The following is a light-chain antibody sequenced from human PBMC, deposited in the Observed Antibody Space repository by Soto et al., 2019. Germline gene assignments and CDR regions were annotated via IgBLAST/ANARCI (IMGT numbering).Light chain of an antibody. CDR3: QSFDSSLSGWV. J-gene: IGLJ2*01. V-gene: IGLV1-40*01. CDR2: GNS. Sequence: QSVLTQPPSVCGAPGQRVTISCTGSSSNIGAGYDVHWYQQLPGTAPKLLIYGNSNRPSGVPDRISGSKSGTSASLAISGLQAEDEADYYCQSFDSSLSGWVFGGGTKVTVL. CDR1: SSNIGAGYD.